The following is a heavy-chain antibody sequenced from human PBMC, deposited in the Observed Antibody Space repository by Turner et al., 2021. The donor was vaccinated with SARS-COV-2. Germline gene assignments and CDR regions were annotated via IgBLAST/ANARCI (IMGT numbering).Heavy chain of an antibody. D-gene: IGHD2-21*02. CDR2: ISYDGSNK. J-gene: IGHJ6*02. Sequence: QVQLVESGGGVVQPGRSLRLSCAASGFTFSRYGMHWVRQAPGKGLEWVAVISYDGSNKYYADSVKGRFTISRDNSKNTLYLQMNSLRAEDTAVYYCARDHWGNVVVVTANHYYYGMDVWGQGTTVTVSS. CDR1: GFTFSRYG. V-gene: IGHV3-30*03. CDR3: ARDHWGNVVVVTANHYYYGMDV.